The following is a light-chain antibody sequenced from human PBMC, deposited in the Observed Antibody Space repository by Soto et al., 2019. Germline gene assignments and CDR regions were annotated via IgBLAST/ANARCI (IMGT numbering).Light chain of an antibody. J-gene: IGLJ1*01. CDR1: SSDVGGYTY. Sequence: QSVLTQPASVSGSPGQSITISCTGTSSDVGGYTYVSWYQQHPGKAPKLIIYEVSNRPSGVSNRFSGSRSGNTASLTISGLQAEDEADYYCNSYKSGSTYVFGTGTKVTLL. CDR2: EVS. V-gene: IGLV2-14*01. CDR3: NSYKSGSTYV.